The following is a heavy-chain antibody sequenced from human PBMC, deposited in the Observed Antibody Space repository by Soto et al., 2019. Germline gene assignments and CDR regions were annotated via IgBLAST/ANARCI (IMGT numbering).Heavy chain of an antibody. V-gene: IGHV3-30*18. CDR2: ISYDGSNK. D-gene: IGHD6-13*01. Sequence: QVQLVESGGGVVQPGRSLRLSCEASGFTFSSYGMHWVGQAPGKGLEWVAVISYDGSNKYYADSVKGRFTISRDNSKNTLYLQMNSLRAEDTAVYYCAKDAGSSHDYWGQGTLVTVSS. CDR1: GFTFSSYG. J-gene: IGHJ4*02. CDR3: AKDAGSSHDY.